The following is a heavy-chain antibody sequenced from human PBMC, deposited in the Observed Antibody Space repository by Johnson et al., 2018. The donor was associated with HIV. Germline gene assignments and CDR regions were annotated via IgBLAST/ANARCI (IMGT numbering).Heavy chain of an antibody. Sequence: QVQLVESGGGVVQPGGSRRLSCAASGFTFSSFGMHWVRQAPGKGLEWVAFIRYDENNKYYADSVKGRFTISRDNSKNTLYLQMNSLRAEDTAVYYCAKDQAPEKKSSPGAFDIWGQGTMVTVSS. CDR3: AKDQAPEKKSSPGAFDI. CDR1: GFTFSSFG. D-gene: IGHD2-2*01. V-gene: IGHV3-30*02. CDR2: IRYDENNK. J-gene: IGHJ3*02.